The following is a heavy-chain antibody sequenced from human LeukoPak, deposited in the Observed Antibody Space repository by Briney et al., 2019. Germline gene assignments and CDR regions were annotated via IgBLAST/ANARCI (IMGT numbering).Heavy chain of an antibody. D-gene: IGHD6-19*01. J-gene: IGHJ4*02. CDR2: ISSSGSTI. V-gene: IGHV3-48*03. CDR1: GFTFSNYE. Sequence: GGSLRLSCAASGFTFSNYEMNWVRQAPGKGLEWLSYISSSGSTIDYADSVKGRFTISTDNAKNSLYLQMNSLRAEDTAVYYCAGIIAVAGFNYWGQGVLVTVSS. CDR3: AGIIAVAGFNY.